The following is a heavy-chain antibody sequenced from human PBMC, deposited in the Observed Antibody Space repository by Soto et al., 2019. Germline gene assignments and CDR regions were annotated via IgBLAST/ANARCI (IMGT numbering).Heavy chain of an antibody. D-gene: IGHD3-3*01. V-gene: IGHV1-69*01. CDR2: IIPIFGTA. Sequence: QVQLVQSGAEVKKPGSSVKVSCKASGGTFSSYAISWVRQAPGQGLEWMGGIIPIFGTANYAQKFQGRVTITADESTSTAYIELSSLRSEDTAVYYCAGGSLEGLLYYEDDYYGMDVWGQGTTVTVSS. CDR3: AGGSLEGLLYYEDDYYGMDV. J-gene: IGHJ6*02. CDR1: GGTFSSYA.